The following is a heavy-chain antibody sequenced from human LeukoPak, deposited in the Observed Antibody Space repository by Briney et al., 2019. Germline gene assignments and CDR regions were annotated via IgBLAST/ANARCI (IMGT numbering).Heavy chain of an antibody. D-gene: IGHD2-2*01. Sequence: SETLSLTCTVSGGSISSYYWSWIRQPAGKGLEWIGRIYTSGSTNYNPSLKSRVTVSVDTSKNQFSLKLSSVTAADTAVYYCARWGTDIVVVPAAKGAFDIWGQGTMVTVSS. CDR3: ARWGTDIVVVPAAKGAFDI. CDR1: GGSISSYY. CDR2: IYTSGST. V-gene: IGHV4-4*07. J-gene: IGHJ3*02.